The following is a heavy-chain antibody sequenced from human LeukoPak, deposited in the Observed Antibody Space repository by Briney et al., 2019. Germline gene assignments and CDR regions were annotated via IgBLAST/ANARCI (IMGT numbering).Heavy chain of an antibody. D-gene: IGHD3-22*01. CDR1: GGTFSSYA. J-gene: IGHJ1*01. Sequence: SVKVSCKASGGTFSSYAISWVRQAPGQGLEWMGRIIPIFGTANYAQKFQGRVTITTDESTSTAYTELSSLRSEDTAVYYCATTRGNYYDSSGYYSDEYFQHWGQGTLVTVSS. V-gene: IGHV1-69*05. CDR3: ATTRGNYYDSSGYYSDEYFQH. CDR2: IIPIFGTA.